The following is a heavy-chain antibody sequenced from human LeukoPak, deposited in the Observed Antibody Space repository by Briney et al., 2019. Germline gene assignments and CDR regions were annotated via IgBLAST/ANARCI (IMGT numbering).Heavy chain of an antibody. CDR1: GGTFSSYA. CDR3: ARDDRGNSVSGY. Sequence: SVKVSFKASGGTFSSYAISWLRQAPEQGLEWMGRIIPIFGTANHAQKFQGRVTITTDESTSTAYMELSSLRSEDTAVYYCARDDRGNSVSGYWGQGTLVTVSS. J-gene: IGHJ4*02. V-gene: IGHV1-69*05. CDR2: IIPIFGTA. D-gene: IGHD4-23*01.